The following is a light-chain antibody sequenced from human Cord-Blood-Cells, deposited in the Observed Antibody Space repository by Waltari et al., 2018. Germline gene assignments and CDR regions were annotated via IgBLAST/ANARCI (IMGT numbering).Light chain of an antibody. CDR3: QVWDSSTAWV. Sequence: SSVMTQPLSASVALGQTARITCGGKHIGSKNVHWNQQKPGQAPVLVIDCDSNRPSVTPDLFSCTYSGNTSTPTISSAQAEDDADYCCQVWDSSTAWVFGGGTKLTVL. V-gene: IGLV3-9*01. CDR1: HIGSKN. CDR2: CDS. J-gene: IGLJ3*02.